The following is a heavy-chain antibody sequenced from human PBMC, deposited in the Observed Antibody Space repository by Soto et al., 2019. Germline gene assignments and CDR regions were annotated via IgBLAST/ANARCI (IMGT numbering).Heavy chain of an antibody. CDR1: GFTFDDYA. D-gene: IGHD2-2*01. CDR3: VRGTSTSPDYYYGMDV. CDR2: ISWNSGSI. Sequence: PGGSLRLSCAASGFTFDDYAMHWVRQAPGKGLEWVSGISWNSGSIGYADSVKGRFTISRDNAKNSLYLQMNSLRAEDTAVYYCVRGTSTSPDYYYGMDVWGQGTTVTVSS. J-gene: IGHJ6*02. V-gene: IGHV3-9*01.